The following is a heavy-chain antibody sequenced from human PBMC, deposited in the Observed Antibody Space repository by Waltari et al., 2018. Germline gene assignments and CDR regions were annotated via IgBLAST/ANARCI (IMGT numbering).Heavy chain of an antibody. CDR3: ARLAVWVAQEDF. D-gene: IGHD1-26*01. CDR2: IKQDGSAK. V-gene: IGHV3-7*01. CDR1: GFTFSNYW. J-gene: IGHJ4*02. Sequence: EVQLVESGGGLVQPGGSLRLSCAASGFTFSNYWMTWVRQAPGKGREWVANIKQDGSAKYYVDSGKGRFTISRDNARNSLFLQMDSLRAEDTAVYYCARLAVWVAQEDFWGQGTLVTVSS.